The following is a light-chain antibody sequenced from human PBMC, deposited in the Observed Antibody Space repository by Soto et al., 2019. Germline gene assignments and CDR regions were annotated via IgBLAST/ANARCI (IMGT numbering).Light chain of an antibody. CDR3: QHYSDLPQT. Sequence: EIVLTQSPGTLSLPPGDRATLSCGARQSISNRYLAWYQQKPGLAPRLVVYDASTRATGIPDRFSGSGSGTDFTLTISRLEPEDFAVYYCQHYSDLPQTFGQGTKVDIK. CDR1: QSISNRY. V-gene: IGKV3D-20*01. CDR2: DAS. J-gene: IGKJ1*01.